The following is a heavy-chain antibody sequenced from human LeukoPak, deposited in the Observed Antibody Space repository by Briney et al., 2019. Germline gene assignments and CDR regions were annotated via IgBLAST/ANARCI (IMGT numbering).Heavy chain of an antibody. D-gene: IGHD6-25*01. CDR3: VRGSKYSSGWYVDY. CDR2: MNSDGSST. J-gene: IGHJ4*02. Sequence: EGSLRLSCAASGFTFSSNWMHWVRQAPGKGPVWVSCMNSDGSSTTHADSVKGRFTISRDNAKNTLYLQMNSLRVEDTAVYYCVRGSKYSSGWYVDYWGQGTLVTVSS. CDR1: GFTFSSNW. V-gene: IGHV3-74*01.